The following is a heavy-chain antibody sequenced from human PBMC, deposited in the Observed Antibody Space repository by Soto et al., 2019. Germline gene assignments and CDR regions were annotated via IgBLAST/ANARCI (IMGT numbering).Heavy chain of an antibody. CDR1: GGSVSSGSYY. J-gene: IGHJ6*02. CDR2: IYYSGST. Sequence: QVQLQESGPGLVKPSETLSLTCTVSGGSVSSGSYYWSWIRQPPGKGLEWIGYIYYSGSTNYNPSLKSRVTLSVDTSKNQFSLKLSSVTAADTAVDYCARDFPQGAGTPSYYYYGMDVWGQGTTVTVSS. CDR3: ARDFPQGAGTPSYYYYGMDV. V-gene: IGHV4-61*01. D-gene: IGHD1-1*01.